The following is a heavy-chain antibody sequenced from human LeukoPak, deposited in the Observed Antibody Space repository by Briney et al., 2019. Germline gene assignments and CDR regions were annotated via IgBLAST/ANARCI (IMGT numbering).Heavy chain of an antibody. CDR3: VRVTEN. Sequence: GGSLRLSCEASGFTFRNFYMHWVRYAPGEGLVWVARINSDQSETNYADSVKGRFTISRDNAKNTLYLQMNSLRAEDTAVYYCVRVTENWGQGTLVTVSS. CDR1: GFTFRNFY. V-gene: IGHV3-74*01. CDR2: INSDQSET. J-gene: IGHJ4*02.